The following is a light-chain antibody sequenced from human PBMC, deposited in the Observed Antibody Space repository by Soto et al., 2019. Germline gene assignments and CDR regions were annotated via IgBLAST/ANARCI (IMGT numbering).Light chain of an antibody. V-gene: IGKV1-9*01. J-gene: IGKJ5*01. CDR2: AAS. Sequence: DIQLTQSPSFLSASVGDRITITCRASKASDTYLAWYQQKPGKAPKLLIYAASLLQSGVPSRFSGSGSGTEFTLTINILQPEDFASYYCQQLNSFPFIFGQGTRLEIK. CDR1: KASDTY. CDR3: QQLNSFPFI.